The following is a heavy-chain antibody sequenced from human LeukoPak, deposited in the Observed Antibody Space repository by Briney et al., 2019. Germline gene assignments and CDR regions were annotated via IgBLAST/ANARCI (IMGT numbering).Heavy chain of an antibody. CDR1: GFTFSSYA. CDR3: ARGLLWFGESLTYFDY. V-gene: IGHV3-30*04. D-gene: IGHD3-10*01. J-gene: IGHJ4*02. CDR2: ISYDGSNK. Sequence: GGSLRLSCAASGFTFSSYAMHWVRQAPGKGLEWVAVISYDGSNKYYADSVKGRFTISRDNSKNTLYLQMNSLRAEDTAVYYCARGLLWFGESLTYFDYWGREPWSPSPQ.